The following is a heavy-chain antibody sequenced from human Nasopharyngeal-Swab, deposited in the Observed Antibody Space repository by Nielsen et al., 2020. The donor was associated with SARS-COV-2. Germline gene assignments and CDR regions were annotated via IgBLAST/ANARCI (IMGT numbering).Heavy chain of an antibody. CDR2: IKSKTDGGTT. Sequence: GESLKISCAASGFTFSNAWMSWVRQAPGKGLEWVDRIKSKTDGGTTDYAAPVKGRFTISRDDSKNTLYLQMNSLRAEDTAVYYCAKDRGIVVVIGFDYWGQETLVTVSS. CDR3: AKDRGIVVVIGFDY. CDR1: GFTFSNAW. J-gene: IGHJ4*02. V-gene: IGHV3-15*01. D-gene: IGHD3-22*01.